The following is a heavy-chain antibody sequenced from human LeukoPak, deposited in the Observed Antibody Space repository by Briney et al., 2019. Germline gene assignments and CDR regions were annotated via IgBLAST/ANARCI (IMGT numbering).Heavy chain of an antibody. J-gene: IGHJ6*02. CDR2: ISSSGSTI. V-gene: IGHV3-48*04. CDR3: AREGSFYAYGMDV. CDR1: GFTFSSYG. Sequence: GRSLRLSCAASGFTFSSYGMNWVRQAPGKGLEWVSYISSSGSTIYYADSVKGRFTISRDNAKNSLYLQMNSLRAEDTAVYYCAREGSFYAYGMDVWGQGTTVTVSS. D-gene: IGHD3-16*01.